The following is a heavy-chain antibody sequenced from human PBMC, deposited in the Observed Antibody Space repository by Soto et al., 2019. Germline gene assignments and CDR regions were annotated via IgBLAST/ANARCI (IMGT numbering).Heavy chain of an antibody. V-gene: IGHV4-31*03. CDR2: IYYSGST. Sequence: QVQLQESGPGLVKPSQTLSLTCTVSGGSISSGGYYWSWIRQHPGKGLEWIGYIYYSGSTYYNQSLKSRVTISVDTSKNQFSLKLSSVTAADTAVYYCARDTGGIAAAGGFDYWGQGTLVTVSS. CDR1: GGSISSGGYY. CDR3: ARDTGGIAAAGGFDY. J-gene: IGHJ4*02. D-gene: IGHD6-13*01.